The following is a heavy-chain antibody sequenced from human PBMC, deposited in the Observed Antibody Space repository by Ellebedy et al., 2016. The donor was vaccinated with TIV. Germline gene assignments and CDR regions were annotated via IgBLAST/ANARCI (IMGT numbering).Heavy chain of an antibody. D-gene: IGHD3-3*01. CDR2: IYSSQST. V-gene: IGHV4-59*08. CDR3: ARQGPYDFDLDY. CDR1: GTVIRRFY. J-gene: IGHJ4*02. Sequence: MPSETLSLTCSVSGTVIRRFYWSWIRQPPGKGLEWIGDIYSSQSTNYNPSLKSRVTISVDTSKNQVSLKLRSLTAADTAVYFCARQGPYDFDLDYWGQGILVTVSS.